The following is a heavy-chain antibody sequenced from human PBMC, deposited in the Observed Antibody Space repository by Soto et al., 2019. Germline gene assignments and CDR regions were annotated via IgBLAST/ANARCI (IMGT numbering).Heavy chain of an antibody. Sequence: GGSLRLSCTASGFTFGDYAMSWFRQAPGKGLEWVGFIRSKAYGGTTEYAASVKGRFTISRDDSKSIAYLQMNSLKTEDTAVYYCTRYDFWSGPTFWGQGTMVTVSS. CDR1: GFTFGDYA. J-gene: IGHJ3*01. V-gene: IGHV3-49*03. CDR3: TRYDFWSGPTF. D-gene: IGHD3-3*01. CDR2: IRSKAYGGTT.